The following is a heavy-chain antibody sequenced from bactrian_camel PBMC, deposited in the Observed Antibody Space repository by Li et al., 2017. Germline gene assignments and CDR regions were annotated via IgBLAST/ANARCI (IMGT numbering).Heavy chain of an antibody. CDR1: GFTFSTYY. CDR2: INFGGDMT. V-gene: IGHV3S25*01. D-gene: IGHD6*01. Sequence: VQPGGSLRLSCAASGFTFSTYYMHWVRQAPGKEREGVAAINFGGDMTYYTDSVKGRFTISQDNARSTMYLQMNSLKPEDTAMYYCAADSTVFSTSTINARWYRSWGRGTQVTVS. J-gene: IGHJ4*01. CDR3: AADSTVFSTSTINARWYRS.